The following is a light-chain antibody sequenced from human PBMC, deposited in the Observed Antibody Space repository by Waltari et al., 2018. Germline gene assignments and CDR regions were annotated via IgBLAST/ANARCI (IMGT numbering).Light chain of an antibody. CDR1: SRDVGGYHS. J-gene: IGLJ1*01. V-gene: IGLV2-14*01. CDR2: EAS. Sequence: QSALTQPASVSGSPGQSIIISCTGTSRDVGGYHSHPRYHQHPCKAPKLMIYEASKRPSGVSNRFSGSKSGNTASLTISGLQAEDGADYYCSSYTSSTTLVFGTGTKVTVL. CDR3: SSYTSSTTLV.